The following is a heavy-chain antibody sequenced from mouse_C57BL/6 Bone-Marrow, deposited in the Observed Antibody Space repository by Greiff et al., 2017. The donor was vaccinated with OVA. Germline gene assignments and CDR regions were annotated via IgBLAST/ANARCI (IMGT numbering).Heavy chain of an antibody. J-gene: IGHJ1*03. V-gene: IGHV2-9-1*01. CDR1: GFSLTSYA. CDR2: IWTGGGT. Sequence: VKLMESGPGLVAPSQSLSITCTVSGFSLTSYAISWVRQPPGKGLEWLGVIWTGGGTNYNSALKSRLSISKDNSKSQVFLKMNSLQTDDTARYYCASNYYYGSRGYFDVWGTGTTVTDSS. D-gene: IGHD1-1*01. CDR3: ASNYYYGSRGYFDV.